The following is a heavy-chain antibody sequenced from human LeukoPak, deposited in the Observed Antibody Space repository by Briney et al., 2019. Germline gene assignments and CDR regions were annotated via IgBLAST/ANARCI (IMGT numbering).Heavy chain of an antibody. CDR1: GGSFSGYY. J-gene: IGHJ4*02. V-gene: IGHV4-34*01. CDR3: ARGRKKLNYYDSSGYYYFDY. CDR2: INHSGST. D-gene: IGHD3-22*01. Sequence: SSETLSLTCAVYGGSFSGYYWSWIRQPPGKGLEWIGEINHSGSTNYNPSLKSRVTISVDTSKNQFSLKLSSVTAADTAVYYCARGRKKLNYYDSSGYYYFDYWGQGTLVTVSS.